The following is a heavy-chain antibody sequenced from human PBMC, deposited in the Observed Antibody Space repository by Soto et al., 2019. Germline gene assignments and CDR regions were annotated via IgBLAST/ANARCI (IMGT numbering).Heavy chain of an antibody. CDR3: ARGSGYSSSWYGGPDYYYYGMDV. V-gene: IGHV4-38-2*01. J-gene: IGHJ6*02. CDR2: IYHSGST. Sequence: PSETLSLTCAVSGYSISSGYYWGWIRQPPGKELEWIGSIYHSGSTYYNPSLKSRVTISVDTSKNQFSLKLSSVTAADTAVYYCARGSGYSSSWYGGPDYYYYGMDVWGQGTTVTVSS. CDR1: GYSISSGYY. D-gene: IGHD6-13*01.